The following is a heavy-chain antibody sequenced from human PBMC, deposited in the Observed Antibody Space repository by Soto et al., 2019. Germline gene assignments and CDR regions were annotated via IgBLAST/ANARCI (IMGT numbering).Heavy chain of an antibody. CDR2: IYYSGST. D-gene: IGHD2-21*01. CDR1: GGSISSYY. J-gene: IGHJ6*03. V-gene: IGHV4-59*01. CDR3: ARFYCGGDCYTLVYYYYMDV. Sequence: SETLSLTCTVSGGSISSYYWSWIRQPPGKGLEWIGYIYYSGSTNYNPSLKSRVTISVDTSKNQFSLKLSSVTAADTAVYYCARFYCGGDCYTLVYYYYMDVWGKGTTVTVSS.